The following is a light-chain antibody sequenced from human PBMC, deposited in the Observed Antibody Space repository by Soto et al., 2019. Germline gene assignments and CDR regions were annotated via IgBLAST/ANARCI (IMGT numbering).Light chain of an antibody. J-gene: IGKJ1*01. V-gene: IGKV3-20*01. Sequence: EIVLTQSPGTLSLSPGERATLSCRASQSVSSSHLAWYQQKPGLAPRLLIYGASSRATGIPDRFSGSGSGTDFTLTITRLEPEDFAVYYCQQYGGSPRTFGQGTKVDIK. CDR3: QQYGGSPRT. CDR2: GAS. CDR1: QSVSSSH.